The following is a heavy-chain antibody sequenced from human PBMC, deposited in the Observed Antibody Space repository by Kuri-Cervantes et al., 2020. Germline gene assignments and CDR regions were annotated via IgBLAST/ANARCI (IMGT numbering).Heavy chain of an antibody. V-gene: IGHV3-48*02. CDR3: AREVVVLGAYAFDI. CDR1: GFTFSSYS. Sequence: GESLKISCAASGFTFSSYSMNWVRQAPGKGLEWVSYISSSSSTIYYADSVKGRFTISRDNAKNSLYLQMNSLRDEDTAVYFCAREVVVLGAYAFDIWGQGKMVTVSS. J-gene: IGHJ3*02. CDR2: ISSSSSTI. D-gene: IGHD3-22*01.